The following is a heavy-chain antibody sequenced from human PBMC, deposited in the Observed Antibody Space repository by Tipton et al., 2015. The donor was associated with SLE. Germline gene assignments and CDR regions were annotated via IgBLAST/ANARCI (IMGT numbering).Heavy chain of an antibody. CDR2: IDSGGNT. CDR1: GFTFSAYW. CDR3: AGDTSGDYTFDY. J-gene: IGHJ4*02. Sequence: SLRLSCAASGFTFSAYWMHWVRQAPGKGLVWVSVIDSGGNTFYGVSVKGRFIISRDNSKNTLFLQMNSLRAEDTAVYYCAGDTSGDYTFDYWGLGTLVTVSS. D-gene: IGHD4-17*01. V-gene: IGHV3-66*01.